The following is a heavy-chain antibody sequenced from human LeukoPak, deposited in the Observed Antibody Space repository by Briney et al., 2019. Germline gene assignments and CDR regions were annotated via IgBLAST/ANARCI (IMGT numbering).Heavy chain of an antibody. CDR2: IHNSGTS. V-gene: IGHV4-59*01. CDR1: DDSISDYY. CDR3: TRGAGWLIDY. Sequence: SETLSLTCTVSDDSISDYYRGWIRQPPGKGLEWIGYIHNSGTSSYNLSLKSRVTISADTSKNQFSLKLNSMTTADTAVYYCTRGAGWLIDYWGQGILVTVSS. D-gene: IGHD3-16*01. J-gene: IGHJ4*02.